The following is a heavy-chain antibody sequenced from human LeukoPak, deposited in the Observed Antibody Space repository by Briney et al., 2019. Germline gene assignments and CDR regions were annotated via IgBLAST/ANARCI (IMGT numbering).Heavy chain of an antibody. CDR3: ASTIGLSGGNYFDY. D-gene: IGHD4-23*01. Sequence: TTSETLSLTCTVSGGSISSRHYWGWIRQPPGKGLEWIGTIHYGGSTYYNPSLKSRVTIFVDTSKNQFSLKLTSVTAADTAIYYCASTIGLSGGNYFDYWGQGTQVTVSS. J-gene: IGHJ4*02. CDR2: IHYGGST. V-gene: IGHV4-39*01. CDR1: GGSISSRHY.